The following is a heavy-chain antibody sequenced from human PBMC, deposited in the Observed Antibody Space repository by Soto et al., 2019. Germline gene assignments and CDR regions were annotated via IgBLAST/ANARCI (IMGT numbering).Heavy chain of an antibody. CDR2: ISSSSSYI. Sequence: PGGSLRLSCAASGFPFSSYSMNWVRQAPGKGLEWVSSISSSSSYIYYADSVKGRFTISRDNAKNSLYLQMNSLRAEDTDVYYCASLDSSGHYPFDSWGQGTLVTVSS. V-gene: IGHV3-21*01. J-gene: IGHJ4*02. D-gene: IGHD3-22*01. CDR3: ASLDSSGHYPFDS. CDR1: GFPFSSYS.